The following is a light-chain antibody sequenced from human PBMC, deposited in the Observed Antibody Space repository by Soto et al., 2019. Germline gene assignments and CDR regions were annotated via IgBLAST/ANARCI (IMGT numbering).Light chain of an antibody. V-gene: IGLV2-8*01. CDR1: FNDVGGYNY. Sequence: QSALTQPPSASGSPGQSVTISCTGTFNDVGGYNYVSWYQQHPGKAPKDIIYEVYKRPSGVPDRFSGSKSGKTASLTVSGLQADDEADYYCSSYVGNNNLVFGGGTKLTVL. CDR2: EVY. CDR3: SSYVGNNNLV. J-gene: IGLJ3*02.